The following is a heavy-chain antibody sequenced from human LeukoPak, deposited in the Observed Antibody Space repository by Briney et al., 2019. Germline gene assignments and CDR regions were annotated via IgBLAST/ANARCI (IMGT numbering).Heavy chain of an antibody. V-gene: IGHV4-34*01. CDR1: GGSFSGYY. D-gene: IGHD3-3*01. CDR3: ARGRALRFLEWLLGFDY. CDR2: INHSGST. J-gene: IGHJ4*02. Sequence: PSETLSLTCAVYGGSFSGYYWSCIRQPPGKGLEWMAEINHSGSTNYNPSLKSRVTISVDTSKNQFSLKLSSVTAADTAVYYCARGRALRFLEWLLGFDYWGQGTLVTVSS.